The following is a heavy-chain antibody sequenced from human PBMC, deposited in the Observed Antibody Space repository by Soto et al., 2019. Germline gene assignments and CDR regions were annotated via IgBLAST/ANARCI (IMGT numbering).Heavy chain of an antibody. V-gene: IGHV4-61*01. CDR1: GGSFKSGSYS. Sequence: SETLSLTCTVSGGSFKSGSYSWSWIRQPPGKGLEWIGYVYHTGRTSYNPSLKSRVSISMDTSKNQFSLKLSSVTAADTAVYYCARSQYYDSSLPDPWGQGTLVTVSS. CDR3: ARSQYYDSSLPDP. D-gene: IGHD3-22*01. J-gene: IGHJ5*02. CDR2: VYHTGRT.